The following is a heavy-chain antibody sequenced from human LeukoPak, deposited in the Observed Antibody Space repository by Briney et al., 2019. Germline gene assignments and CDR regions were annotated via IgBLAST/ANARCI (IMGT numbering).Heavy chain of an antibody. CDR1: GFTFSSYS. V-gene: IGHV3-21*01. J-gene: IGHJ4*02. CDR2: ISSSSSSYI. D-gene: IGHD6-19*01. Sequence: PGGSLRLSCAASGFTFSSYSMNWVRQAPGKGLEWVSSISSSSSSYIYYADSVKGRFTISRDNAKNSLYLQMNSLRAEDTAVYYCARAGQWLAMFDYWGQGTLVTVSS. CDR3: ARAGQWLAMFDY.